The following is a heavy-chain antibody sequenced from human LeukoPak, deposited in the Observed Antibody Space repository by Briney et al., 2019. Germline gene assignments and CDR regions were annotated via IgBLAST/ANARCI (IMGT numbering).Heavy chain of an antibody. CDR1: GGSISSYY. V-gene: IGHV4-59*08. CDR2: IYYSGST. Sequence: SETLSLTCTVSGGSISSYYWSWIRQPPGKGLEWIGYIYYSGSTNYNPSLKSRVTISVDTSENQFSLKLSSVTAADTAVYYCARIYSSGWLYYFDYWGQGTLVTVSS. D-gene: IGHD6-19*01. CDR3: ARIYSSGWLYYFDY. J-gene: IGHJ4*02.